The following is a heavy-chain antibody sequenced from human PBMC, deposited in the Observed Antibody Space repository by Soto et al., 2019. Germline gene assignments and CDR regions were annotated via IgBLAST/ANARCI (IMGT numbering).Heavy chain of an antibody. CDR2: IYNGGNT. CDR1: NY. V-gene: IGHV3-53*05. Sequence: NYMPCLRQATGKGLEWVSVIYNGGNTYYADSVKGRFTISRDNSKNTLYLQMNSLRPEDTAVYYCARRFCTSASCYISENGMDVWGQGTTVTVSS. CDR3: ARRFCTSASCYISENGMDV. D-gene: IGHD2-2*02. J-gene: IGHJ6*02.